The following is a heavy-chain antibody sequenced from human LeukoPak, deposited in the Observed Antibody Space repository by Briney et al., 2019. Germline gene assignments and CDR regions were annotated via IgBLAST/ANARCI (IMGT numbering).Heavy chain of an antibody. Sequence: SETLSLTCSVYGGSFSGYYWSWIRQPPGKGLEWIGEINHSGSTNYNPSLKSRVTISVDTSKNQFSLKLSSVTAADTAVYYCARHFVLLWFGEFRGPNWFDPWGQGTLVTVSS. V-gene: IGHV4-34*01. CDR2: INHSGST. CDR3: ARHFVLLWFGEFRGPNWFDP. CDR1: GGSFSGYY. D-gene: IGHD3-10*01. J-gene: IGHJ5*02.